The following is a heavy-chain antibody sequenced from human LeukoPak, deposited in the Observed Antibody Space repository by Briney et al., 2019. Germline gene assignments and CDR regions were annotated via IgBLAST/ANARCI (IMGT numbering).Heavy chain of an antibody. V-gene: IGHV4-4*02. CDR2: IYHSGST. Sequence: SETLSLTCAVSGGSISSSNWWSWVRQPPGKGLEWIGEIYHSGSTNYNPSLKSRVTISVDKSKNQFSLKLSSVTAADTAVYYCARSMHSSGYYYAPYYYMDVWGKGTTVTVSS. D-gene: IGHD3-22*01. J-gene: IGHJ6*03. CDR1: GGSISSSNW. CDR3: ARSMHSSGYYYAPYYYMDV.